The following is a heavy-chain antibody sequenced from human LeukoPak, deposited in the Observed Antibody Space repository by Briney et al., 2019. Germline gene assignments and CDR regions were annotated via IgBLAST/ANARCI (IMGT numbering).Heavy chain of an antibody. CDR2: IYHRGST. V-gene: IGHV4-4*02. CDR3: ARDKKGYCSSTSCYRGYYYYYGMDV. Sequence: SGTLSLTCAVSGGSISSSNWWSWVRQPPGKGLEWIGEIYHRGSTNYNPSLKSRVTISVDKSKNQFSLKLSSVTAADTAVYYCARDKKGYCSSTSCYRGYYYYYGMDVWGQGTTVTVSS. CDR1: GGSISSSNW. D-gene: IGHD2-2*02. J-gene: IGHJ6*02.